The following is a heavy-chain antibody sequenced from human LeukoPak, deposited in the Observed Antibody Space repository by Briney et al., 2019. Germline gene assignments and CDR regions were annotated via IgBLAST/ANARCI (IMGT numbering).Heavy chain of an antibody. CDR1: GFTFSSYA. Sequence: GGSLRLSCAASGFTFSSYALYWVRQAPGKGLEWVSFMSYDGSEKYFPDSVKGRFTISRDNSKNTLYLQMNSLRAEDTAVYYCAKGRRFPYYFDYWGQGTLVTVSS. CDR2: MSYDGSEK. CDR3: AKGRRFPYYFDY. V-gene: IGHV3-30-3*01. D-gene: IGHD3-3*01. J-gene: IGHJ4*02.